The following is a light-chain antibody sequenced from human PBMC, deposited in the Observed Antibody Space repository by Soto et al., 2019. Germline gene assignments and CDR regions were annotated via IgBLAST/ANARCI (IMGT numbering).Light chain of an antibody. Sequence: QSVLTQPPSASGSPGQSVTISCTGSSSDVGGYNYVSWYQQHPGKAPKLVIYEVRKRTSGVPDRFSGSKSGNTASLTVSGLQAEDEADYYFSSYTGTNNFGVFGPGTKLTVL. CDR3: SSYTGTNNFGV. CDR1: SSDVGGYNY. CDR2: EVR. V-gene: IGLV2-8*01. J-gene: IGLJ1*01.